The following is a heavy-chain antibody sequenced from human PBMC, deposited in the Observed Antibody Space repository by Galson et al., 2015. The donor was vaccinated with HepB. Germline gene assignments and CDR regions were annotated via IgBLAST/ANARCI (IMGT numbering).Heavy chain of an antibody. CDR3: ARGVCSSTSCYLGPYKSYYMDV. J-gene: IGHJ6*03. D-gene: IGHD2-2*01. Sequence: SVKVSCKASGGTFSSYAISWVRQAPGQGLEWMGRIIPILGIANYAQRFQGRVTITADKSTSTAYMELSSLRSEDTAVYYCARGVCSSTSCYLGPYKSYYMDVWGKGTTVTVSS. V-gene: IGHV1-69*04. CDR2: IIPILGIA. CDR1: GGTFSSYA.